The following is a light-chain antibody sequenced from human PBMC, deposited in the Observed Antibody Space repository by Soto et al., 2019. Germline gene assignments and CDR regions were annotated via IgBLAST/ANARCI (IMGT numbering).Light chain of an antibody. Sequence: QSVLTQPASVSGSPGQSITISCTGTSSELGGYKYVSWYQQHPGKAPKLMIYDVSNRPSGVSNRFSGSKSGNTASLTISGLQAEDEADYYCNSYTSSSTLVFGGGTKLTVL. CDR1: SSELGGYKY. J-gene: IGLJ2*01. CDR2: DVS. V-gene: IGLV2-14*03. CDR3: NSYTSSSTLV.